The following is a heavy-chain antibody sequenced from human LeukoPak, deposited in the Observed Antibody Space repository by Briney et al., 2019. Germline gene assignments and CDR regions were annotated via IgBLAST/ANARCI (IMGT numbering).Heavy chain of an antibody. CDR2: ISGSGESA. V-gene: IGHV3-23*01. D-gene: IGHD3-22*01. Sequence: GSLRLSCAAAGFSFNTYAMNWVRQTPEKGLEGVSVISGSGESAYYTDSVKGRFTISRDNSKNTVYLQMNSLRGEDTALYYCAREWLDRAFDIWGQGTMVTVSS. CDR1: GFSFNTYA. J-gene: IGHJ3*02. CDR3: AREWLDRAFDI.